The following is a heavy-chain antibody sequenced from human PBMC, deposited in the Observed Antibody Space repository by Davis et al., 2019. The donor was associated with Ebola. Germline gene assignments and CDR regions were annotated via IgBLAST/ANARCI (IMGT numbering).Heavy chain of an antibody. V-gene: IGHV4-34*01. D-gene: IGHD6-19*01. CDR1: GGSFSGYY. Sequence: SETLSLTCAVYGGSFSGYYWSWIRQPPGKGLEWIGEIRHSGSTNYNPSLKSRVTMSVDTSKNQFSLKLSSVTAADTAVYYCARPYSSGWFTYDAFDIWGQGTMVTVSS. CDR2: IRHSGST. CDR3: ARPYSSGWFTYDAFDI. J-gene: IGHJ3*02.